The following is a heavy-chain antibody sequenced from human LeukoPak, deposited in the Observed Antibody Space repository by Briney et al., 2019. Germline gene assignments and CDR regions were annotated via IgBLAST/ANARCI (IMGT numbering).Heavy chain of an antibody. Sequence: PSETLSLTCAVYGGSFSGYYWCWIRKRPGTGLEWIGEINHSGSTNYNPSLKSRVTISVDTSKNQFSLKLSSVTAADTAVYYCAREGGGYFEGWGQGTLVTVSS. J-gene: IGHJ4*02. CDR1: GGSFSGYY. D-gene: IGHD3-9*01. CDR2: INHSGST. CDR3: AREGGGYFEG. V-gene: IGHV4-34*01.